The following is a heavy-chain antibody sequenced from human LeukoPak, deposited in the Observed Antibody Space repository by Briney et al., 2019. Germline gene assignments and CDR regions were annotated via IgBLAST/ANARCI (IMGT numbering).Heavy chain of an antibody. D-gene: IGHD1-7*01. CDR2: IHPIDSET. CDR1: IYRFNNFW. CDR3: ATWTYSHWFDY. Sequence: GESLKISCKSSIYRFNNFWIDWVRQRPGKGLEWMGNIHPIDSETMYSPSFEGQVTISADKSITTAYLQWSSLRASDTAIYYCATWTYSHWFDYWGLGTLVTVSS. V-gene: IGHV5-51*01. J-gene: IGHJ4*02.